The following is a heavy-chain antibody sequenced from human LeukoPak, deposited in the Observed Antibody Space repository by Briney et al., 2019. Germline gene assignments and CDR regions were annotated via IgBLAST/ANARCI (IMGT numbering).Heavy chain of an antibody. CDR1: GFTFGDYA. J-gene: IGHJ6*03. V-gene: IGHV4-34*08. CDR3: ATQRPRHYGSGSYYPYYYYMDV. Sequence: GSLRLSCTASGFTFGDYAMSWFRQAPGKGLEWIGEINHSGSTSYNPSLKSRVTISVDTSKNQFSLKLSSVTAADTAVYYCATQRPRHYGSGSYYPYYYYMDVWGKGTTVTVSS. D-gene: IGHD3-10*01. CDR2: INHSGST.